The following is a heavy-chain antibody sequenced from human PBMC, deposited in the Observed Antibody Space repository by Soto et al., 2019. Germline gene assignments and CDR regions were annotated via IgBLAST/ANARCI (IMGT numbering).Heavy chain of an antibody. CDR2: ISAHNGNT. V-gene: IGHV1-18*01. J-gene: IGHJ4*02. CDR3: ARERSGDY. CDR1: GYTFTSYG. D-gene: IGHD3-10*01. Sequence: QVHLVQSGAEVKKPGASVKVSCKASGYTFTSYGITWVRQAPGQGLEWMGWISAHNGNTDYAEKLQGRVIVTRDTSTRTAYMELMRLRSDDTAVYYCARERSGDYWGQGALVTVYS.